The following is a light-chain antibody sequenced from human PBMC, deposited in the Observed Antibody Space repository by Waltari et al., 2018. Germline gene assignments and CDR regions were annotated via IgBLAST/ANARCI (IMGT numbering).Light chain of an antibody. V-gene: IGKV3-15*01. CDR3: QQYNVWPPLT. Sequence: IVMTQSPATLSVSQGERATLYCRASQSIHDNLAWYQQKPGQAPRLLIYGASTRATGIPARFRGSGSGAEFTLTITSLQSEDCAVYYCQQYNVWPPLTFGAGTKVEIK. CDR2: GAS. CDR1: QSIHDN. J-gene: IGKJ4*01.